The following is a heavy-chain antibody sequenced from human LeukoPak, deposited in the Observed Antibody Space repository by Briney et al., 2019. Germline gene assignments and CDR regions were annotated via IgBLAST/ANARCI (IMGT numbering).Heavy chain of an antibody. CDR1: GFIFSEHW. D-gene: IGHD5-12*01. J-gene: IGHJ4*02. CDR2: IKYDGSQK. Sequence: GGSLRLSCAGSGFIFSEHWMSWVRLTPGEGLEWVANIKYDGSQKSYADSVRGRFTISRDNARNSLYLVMNSLRADDTAVYYCARDHAAPTIIWGHWGQGTLVTVSS. CDR3: ARDHAAPTIIWGH. V-gene: IGHV3-7*01.